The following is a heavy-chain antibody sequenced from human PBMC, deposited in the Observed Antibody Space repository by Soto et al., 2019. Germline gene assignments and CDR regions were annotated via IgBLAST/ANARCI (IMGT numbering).Heavy chain of an antibody. CDR2: IKQDGSEK. CDR3: ARDGRHELEVRGFLDY. D-gene: IGHD1-7*01. V-gene: IGHV3-7*01. J-gene: IGHJ4*02. CDR1: GFTFTSYW. Sequence: EVQLVESGGGLVQPGGSLRLSCAASGFTFTSYWMSWVRQAPGKGLEWVANIKQDGSEKYYVDSVKGRFTISRDNAKNSRDNAKNLRYLQMNSLRAEDTAVYYCARDGRHELEVRGFLDYWGQGTLVTVSS.